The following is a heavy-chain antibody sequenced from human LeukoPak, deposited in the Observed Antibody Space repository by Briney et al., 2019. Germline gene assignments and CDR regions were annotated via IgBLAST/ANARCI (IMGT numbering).Heavy chain of an antibody. Sequence: GGSLRLSCAASGFTLSDYYMSWIRQAPGKGLESVSYISSSGDTIYYAASVKGRFTISRDNAKNSLYLQMNSLRAEDTAVYYCARDQGSSWPFDYWGQGTLVTVSS. V-gene: IGHV3-11*04. CDR3: ARDQGSSWPFDY. J-gene: IGHJ4*02. CDR1: GFTLSDYY. CDR2: ISSSGDTI. D-gene: IGHD6-13*01.